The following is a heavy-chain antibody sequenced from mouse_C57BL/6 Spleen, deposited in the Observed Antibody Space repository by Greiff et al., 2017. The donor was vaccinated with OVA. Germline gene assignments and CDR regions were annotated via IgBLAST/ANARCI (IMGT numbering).Heavy chain of an antibody. Sequence: VQLQQPGAELVKPGASVKISCKASGYAFSSYWMNWVKQRPGKGLEWIGQIYPGDGDTNYNGKFKGKATLTADKSSSTAYMQLSSLTSEDSAVYFGARSLITTVVAYWDFDGWGTGTTVTVSS. CDR3: ARSLITTVVAYWDFDG. CDR1: GYAFSSYW. CDR2: IYPGDGDT. J-gene: IGHJ1*03. V-gene: IGHV1-80*01. D-gene: IGHD1-1*01.